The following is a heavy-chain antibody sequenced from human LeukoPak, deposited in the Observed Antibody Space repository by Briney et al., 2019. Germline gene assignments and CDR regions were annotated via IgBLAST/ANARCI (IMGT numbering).Heavy chain of an antibody. J-gene: IGHJ5*02. CDR1: GGSISSYY. CDR3: ARGGTTVTPGLLWFDP. D-gene: IGHD4-17*01. Sequence: SETLSLTCTVSGGSISSYYWSWIRQPPGKGLEWIGYIYYSGSTNYNPSLKSRVTISVDTSKNQFSLKVSSVTAADTAVYYCARGGTTVTPGLLWFDPWGQGTLVTVSS. V-gene: IGHV4-59*01. CDR2: IYYSGST.